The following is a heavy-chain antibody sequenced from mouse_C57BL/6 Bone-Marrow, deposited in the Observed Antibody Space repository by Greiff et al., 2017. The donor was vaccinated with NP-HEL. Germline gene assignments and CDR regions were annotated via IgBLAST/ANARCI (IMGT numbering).Heavy chain of an antibody. CDR3: TLDSSGGYAMDY. Sequence: EVQLVESGGGLVQPGGSMKLSCAASGFTFSDAWMDWVRQSPEKGLEWVAEIRNKANNHATYYAESVKGRFTISRDDSKSSVYLQMNSLRAEDTGIYYCTLDSSGGYAMDYWGQGTSVTVSS. J-gene: IGHJ4*01. CDR1: GFTFSDAW. CDR2: IRNKANNHAT. V-gene: IGHV6-6*01. D-gene: IGHD3-2*02.